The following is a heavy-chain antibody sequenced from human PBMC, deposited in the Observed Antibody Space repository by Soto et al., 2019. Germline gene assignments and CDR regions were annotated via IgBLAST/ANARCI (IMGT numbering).Heavy chain of an antibody. Sequence: QVQLVQSGAEVKKPGASVKVSCKASGYTFSGNYIHWVRQAPGQGLEWMGWINPNTGITNFAQKFQGWVTMTRDTSISTAYMELNRLRSDDTAVYYCAKSGGESYYWFDYWGQGTLVTVSS. CDR2: INPNTGIT. J-gene: IGHJ4*02. CDR3: AKSGGESYYWFDY. V-gene: IGHV1-2*04. CDR1: GYTFSGNY. D-gene: IGHD1-26*01.